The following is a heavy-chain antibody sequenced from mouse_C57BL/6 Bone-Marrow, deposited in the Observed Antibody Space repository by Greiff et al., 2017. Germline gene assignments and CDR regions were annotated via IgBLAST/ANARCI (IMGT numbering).Heavy chain of an antibody. J-gene: IGHJ1*03. CDR2: IHPNSGST. CDR1: GYTFTSYW. V-gene: IGHV1-64*01. CDR3: ASPDRLYFDV. Sequence: QVQLQQSGAELVKPGASVKLSCKASGYTFTSYWMHWVKQRPGQGLEWIGMIHPNSGSTNYNEKFKSKATLTVDKSSSTAYMQLSSLTSEDSAVYYCASPDRLYFDVWGKGTTVTVSS.